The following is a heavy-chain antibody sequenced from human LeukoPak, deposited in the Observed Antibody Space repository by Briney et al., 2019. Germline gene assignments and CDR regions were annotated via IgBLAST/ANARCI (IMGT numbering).Heavy chain of an antibody. D-gene: IGHD6-25*01. CDR3: AKSLAARWVIDY. V-gene: IGHV3-23*01. J-gene: IGHJ4*02. Sequence: GGSLRLSCAASGFIFSNYAMNWVRQAPGKGLEWVSGITDSGGSIYYADSVKGRFTISRDNSENTLYLQGNTLRAEDTAIYFCAKSLAARWVIDYWGQGTLVTVSS. CDR2: ITDSGGSI. CDR1: GFIFSNYA.